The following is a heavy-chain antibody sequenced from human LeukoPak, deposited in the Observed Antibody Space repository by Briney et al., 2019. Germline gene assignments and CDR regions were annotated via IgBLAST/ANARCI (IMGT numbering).Heavy chain of an antibody. CDR3: ARVYGDYVYFDY. J-gene: IGHJ4*02. CDR2: IYYSGST. CDR1: GGSISSYY. V-gene: IGHV4-59*12. D-gene: IGHD4-17*01. Sequence: SETLSLTCTVSGGSISSYYWSWIRQPPGKGLEYIGYIYYSGSTNYNPSLKSRVTISVDTSKNQFSLKLSSVTAADTAVYYCARVYGDYVYFDYWGQGTLVTVSS.